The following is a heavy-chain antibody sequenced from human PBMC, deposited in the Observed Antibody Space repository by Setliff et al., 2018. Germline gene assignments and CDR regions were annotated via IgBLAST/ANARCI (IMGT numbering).Heavy chain of an antibody. CDR3: ARGVSGVSWAPRY. CDR1: GDSMNDNH. Sequence: TLSLTCTVSGDSMNDNHWTWMRQPPGKELEWIGYIYTSGGTNYNPSLKSRVTISVDMTENQFSLILRSVVAADTAVYYCARGVSGVSWAPRYWGRGTLVTVSS. CDR2: IYTSGGT. D-gene: IGHD6-25*01. J-gene: IGHJ4*02. V-gene: IGHV4-4*08.